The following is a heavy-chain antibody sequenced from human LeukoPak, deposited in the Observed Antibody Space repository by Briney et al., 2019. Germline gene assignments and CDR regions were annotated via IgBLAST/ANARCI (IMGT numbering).Heavy chain of an antibody. CDR1: GYTFTIYG. J-gene: IGHJ5*02. D-gene: IGHD3-3*01. CDR2: ISAYNGNT. V-gene: IGHV1-18*01. Sequence: ASVTVSFTASGYTFTIYGISWVRQAPGQGLEWMGWISAYNGNTNYTQKLPGRVTMTTDTSTSTAYMELRSLRSDDTAVYYCARDLRENWFDPWGQGTLVTVSS. CDR3: ARDLRENWFDP.